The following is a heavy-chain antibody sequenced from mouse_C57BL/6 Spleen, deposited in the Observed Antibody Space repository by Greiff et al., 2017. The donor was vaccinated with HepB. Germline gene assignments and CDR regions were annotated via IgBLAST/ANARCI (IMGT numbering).Heavy chain of an antibody. CDR2: ISGGGGNT. CDR1: GFTFRSYT. D-gene: IGHD2-4*01. J-gene: IGHJ3*01. CDR3: ARHGGLRDWFAY. Sequence: EVQLVESGGGLVKPGGSLKLSCAASGFTFRSYTMSWVRQTPEKRLEWVATISGGGGNTYYPDSVKGRFTISRDNAKNTLYLQMSSLRSEDTALYYCARHGGLRDWFAYWGQGTLVTVSA. V-gene: IGHV5-9*01.